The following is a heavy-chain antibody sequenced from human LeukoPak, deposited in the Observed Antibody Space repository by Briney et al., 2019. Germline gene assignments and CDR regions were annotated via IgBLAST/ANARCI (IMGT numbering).Heavy chain of an antibody. V-gene: IGHV3-21*01. Sequence: GGSLRLSCAASGFTFSSYSMNWVRQAPGKGLEWVSSISSSSSYIYYADSVKGRFTISRDNAKNSLYLQMNNLRADDTALYYCVSLGGSYLPDDYTYMDVWGKGTTVTISS. J-gene: IGHJ6*03. CDR1: GFTFSSYS. D-gene: IGHD1-26*01. CDR2: ISSSSSYI. CDR3: VSLGGSYLPDDYTYMDV.